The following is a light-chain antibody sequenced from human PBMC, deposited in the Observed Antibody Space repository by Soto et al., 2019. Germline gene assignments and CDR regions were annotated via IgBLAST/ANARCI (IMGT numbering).Light chain of an antibody. Sequence: QSVLNQPASVSGAPGQSITISCTGNSSVVGAYNSVSWYQQHPGKAPKLIIYDVSTRPSGISDRFSGSRSGNTASLTISGLQAEDESDYYCSSYTTSVTYVFGTGTKVTVL. CDR3: SSYTTSVTYV. CDR2: DVS. CDR1: SSVVGAYNS. V-gene: IGLV2-14*01. J-gene: IGLJ1*01.